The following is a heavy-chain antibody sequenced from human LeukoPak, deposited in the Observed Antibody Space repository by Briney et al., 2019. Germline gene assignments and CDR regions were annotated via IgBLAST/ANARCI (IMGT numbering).Heavy chain of an antibody. V-gene: IGHV3-30*04. CDR1: GFTFSSYA. Sequence: GGSLRLSCAASGFTFSSYAMHWVRQAPGKGLEWVAVISHDGSNKYYADSVKGRFTISRDNSKNTLYLQMNSLRAEDTAVYYCARSGFYGDYRYFDYWGQGTLVTVSS. CDR2: ISHDGSNK. D-gene: IGHD4-17*01. J-gene: IGHJ4*02. CDR3: ARSGFYGDYRYFDY.